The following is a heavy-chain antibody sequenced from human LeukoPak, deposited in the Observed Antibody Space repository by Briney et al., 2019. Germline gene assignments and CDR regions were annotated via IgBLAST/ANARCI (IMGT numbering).Heavy chain of an antibody. Sequence: GASVKVSCKASGYTFTVNYIHWVRQAPGQGLEWMGWINPNSGGTKYAQKFQGRVTMTRDTSISTAYMELSSLRSDDTAVYYCARVAYCTKGVCTNYDSWGQGTLATVSS. J-gene: IGHJ4*02. CDR3: ARVAYCTKGVCTNYDS. D-gene: IGHD2-8*01. V-gene: IGHV1-2*02. CDR2: INPNSGGT. CDR1: GYTFTVNY.